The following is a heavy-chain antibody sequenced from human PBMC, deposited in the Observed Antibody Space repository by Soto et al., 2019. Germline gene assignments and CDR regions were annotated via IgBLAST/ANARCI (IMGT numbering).Heavy chain of an antibody. CDR1: GYTFTGYY. Sequence: ASVKVSCKASGYTFTGYYMHWVRQAPGQGLEWMGWINPNSGGTNYAQKFQGWVTMTRDTSISTAYMELSRLRSDDTAAYYCARVDRGRIAAVVILPNYKGMDGRDQGTTVNLSS. D-gene: IGHD6-6*01. J-gene: IGHJ6*02. CDR3: ARVDRGRIAAVVILPNYKGMDG. CDR2: INPNSGGT. V-gene: IGHV1-2*04.